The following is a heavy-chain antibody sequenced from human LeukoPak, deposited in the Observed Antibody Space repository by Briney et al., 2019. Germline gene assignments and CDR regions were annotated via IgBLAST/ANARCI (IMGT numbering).Heavy chain of an antibody. CDR3: ALGSCSGGSCLDY. J-gene: IGHJ4*02. V-gene: IGHV4-61*02. CDR2: IYTSGGT. CDR1: GGSISSGSYY. Sequence: PSQTLSLTCTVSGGSISSGSYYWSWIRQPAGKELEWVGRIYTSGGTNYNPSLKRRVTMSVDTSKNQFSLKLSSVPAADTAVYYCALGSCSGGSCLDYWGQGNLVTVS. D-gene: IGHD2-15*01.